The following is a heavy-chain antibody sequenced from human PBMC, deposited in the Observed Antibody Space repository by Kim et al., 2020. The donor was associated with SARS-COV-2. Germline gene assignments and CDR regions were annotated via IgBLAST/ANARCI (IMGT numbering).Heavy chain of an antibody. CDR3: AGGLGGDPGAFDI. D-gene: IGHD2-21*02. J-gene: IGHJ3*02. Sequence: YAQKFQGRVTMTRDTSISTAYMELSGLRSDDTVVYYCAGGLGGDPGAFDIWGQGTMVTVSS. V-gene: IGHV1-2*05.